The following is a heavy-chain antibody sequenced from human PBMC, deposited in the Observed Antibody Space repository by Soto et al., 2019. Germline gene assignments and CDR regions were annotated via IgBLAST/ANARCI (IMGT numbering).Heavy chain of an antibody. V-gene: IGHV4-34*01. D-gene: IGHD6-13*01. CDR2: INHSGST. J-gene: IGHJ5*02. CDR1: GGSFSGYY. Sequence: PSETLSLTCAVYGGSFSGYYWSWIRQPPGKGLEWIGEINHSGSTNYNPSLKSRVTISVDTSKNQFSLKLSSVTAADTAVYYCARGYSSRYHWFDPWGQGTLVTVYS. CDR3: ARGYSSRYHWFDP.